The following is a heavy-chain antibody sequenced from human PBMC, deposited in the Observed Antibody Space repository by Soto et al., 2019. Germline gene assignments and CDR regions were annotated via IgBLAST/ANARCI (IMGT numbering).Heavy chain of an antibody. CDR3: AKVIVGGYDRDYYYGMDV. V-gene: IGHV3-30*18. Sequence: AGGSLRLSCAAPGFTFSSYGMHWVRQAPGKGLEWVAVISYDGSNKYYADSVKGRFTISRDNSKNTLYLQMNSLRAEDTAVYYCAKVIVGGYDRDYYYGMDVWGQGTTVTVSS. CDR2: ISYDGSNK. CDR1: GFTFSSYG. D-gene: IGHD3-16*01. J-gene: IGHJ6*02.